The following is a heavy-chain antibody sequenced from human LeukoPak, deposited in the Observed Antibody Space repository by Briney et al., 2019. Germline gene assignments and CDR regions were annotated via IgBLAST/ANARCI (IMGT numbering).Heavy chain of an antibody. Sequence: SETLSLTCAVYGGSFSGYYWSWIRQPPGKGLEWIGEIYHSGSTNYNPSLKSRVTISVDTSKNQFSLKLSSVTAADTAVYYCARVRPVTMIVVVMAIDAFDIWGQGTMVTVSS. CDR2: IYHSGST. CDR3: ARVRPVTMIVVVMAIDAFDI. V-gene: IGHV4-34*01. J-gene: IGHJ3*02. D-gene: IGHD3-22*01. CDR1: GGSFSGYY.